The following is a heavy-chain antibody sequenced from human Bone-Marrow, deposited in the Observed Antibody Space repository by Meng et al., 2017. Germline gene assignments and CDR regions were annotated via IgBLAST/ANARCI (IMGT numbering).Heavy chain of an antibody. CDR3: ARIDYAQDFDY. V-gene: IGHV3-33*08. D-gene: IGHD4-17*01. CDR1: GFIFSSHA. CDR2: IWYDGSNK. Sequence: GGSLRLSCAASGFIFSSHAMSWVRQAPGKGLEWVAVIWYDGSNKYYADSVKGRFTISRDNSKNTLYLQMNSLRAEDTAVYYCARIDYAQDFDYWGQGTLVTVSS. J-gene: IGHJ4*02.